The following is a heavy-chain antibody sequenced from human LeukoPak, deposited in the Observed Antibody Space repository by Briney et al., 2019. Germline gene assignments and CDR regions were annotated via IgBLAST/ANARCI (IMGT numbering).Heavy chain of an antibody. CDR2: INSDSSST. V-gene: IGHV3-74*01. CDR3: ARSYGMDV. J-gene: IGHJ6*02. CDR1: GFTFSTYW. Sequence: GGSLRLSCAASGFTFSTYWMHWVRQAPGKGPVWVSRINSDSSSTTYADSVKGRFTISRDNAKSTLYLQMNSLRAEDTAVYYCARSYGMDVWGQGTTVTASS.